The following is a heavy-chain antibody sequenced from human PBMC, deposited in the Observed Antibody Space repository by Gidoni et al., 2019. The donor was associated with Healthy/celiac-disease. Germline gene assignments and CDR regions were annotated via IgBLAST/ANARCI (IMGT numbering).Heavy chain of an antibody. Sequence: EVQLVESGGGLVQPGGSLRRSCAASGFTFSSYWMSWVRQAPGKGLEWVANIKQDGSEKYYVDSVKGRFTISRDNAKNSLYLQMNSLRAEDTAVYYCAREDVDSYFDYWGQGTLVTVSS. CDR2: IKQDGSEK. J-gene: IGHJ4*02. CDR1: GFTFSSYW. D-gene: IGHD5-12*01. CDR3: AREDVDSYFDY. V-gene: IGHV3-7*03.